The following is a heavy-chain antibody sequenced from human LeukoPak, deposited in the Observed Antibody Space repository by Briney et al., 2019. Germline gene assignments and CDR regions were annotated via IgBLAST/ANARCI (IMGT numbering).Heavy chain of an antibody. CDR3: ARASDILTGYYAFDI. Sequence: GGSLRLSCAASGFTFSSYAMSWVRQAPGKGLEWVSAISGSGGSTYYADSVKGRFTISRDNSKNTLYLQMNSLRAEDTAVYYCARASDILTGYYAFDIWGQGTMVTVSS. D-gene: IGHD3-9*01. CDR2: ISGSGGST. V-gene: IGHV3-23*01. J-gene: IGHJ3*02. CDR1: GFTFSSYA.